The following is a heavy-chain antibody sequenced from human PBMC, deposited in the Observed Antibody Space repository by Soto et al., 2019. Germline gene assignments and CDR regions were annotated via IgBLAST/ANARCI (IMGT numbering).Heavy chain of an antibody. J-gene: IGHJ5*02. CDR3: VRGGIAVNWFDP. CDR1: GGSITSGGFY. D-gene: IGHD6-13*01. V-gene: IGHV4-31*03. CDR2: IFHSGST. Sequence: QVQLQESGPGLVKPSETLSLTCTVSGGSITSGGFYWSSIRHHPGTGLEWIAYIFHSGSTDYNPSLTRRVTISVDTSKVRFSLKLTFVTAADTAVYYCVRGGIAVNWFDPWGQGTLVTVSS.